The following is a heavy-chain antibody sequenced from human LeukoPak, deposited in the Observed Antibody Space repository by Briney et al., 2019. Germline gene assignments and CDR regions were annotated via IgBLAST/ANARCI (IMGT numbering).Heavy chain of an antibody. CDR2: IEYDGGDN. D-gene: IGHD2-15*01. V-gene: IGHV3-7*03. J-gene: IGHJ3*02. Sequence: QTGGSQRLSCAASGFTFSAYWMSWVRHTPGKGLEWVANIEYDGGDNYFVDSVRGRFTISRDNARNSLYLQMNSLRVEDTAIYYCVRGGGAFDIWGQGTMVTVSS. CDR1: GFTFSAYW. CDR3: VRGGGAFDI.